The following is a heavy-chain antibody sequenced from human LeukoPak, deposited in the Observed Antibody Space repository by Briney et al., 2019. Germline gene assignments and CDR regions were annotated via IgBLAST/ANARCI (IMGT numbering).Heavy chain of an antibody. CDR2: IRYDGSNK. CDR3: AKNGDVVSTFPFRFDYYYMDV. V-gene: IGHV3-30*02. J-gene: IGHJ6*03. CDR1: GFTFSSYG. Sequence: GGSLRLSCAASGFTFSSYGMHWVRQAPGKGLEWVAFIRYDGSNKYYADSVKGRFTISRDNSKNTLYLQMNSLRAEDTAVYYCAKNGDVVSTFPFRFDYYYMDVWGKGTTVTISS. D-gene: IGHD5/OR15-5a*01.